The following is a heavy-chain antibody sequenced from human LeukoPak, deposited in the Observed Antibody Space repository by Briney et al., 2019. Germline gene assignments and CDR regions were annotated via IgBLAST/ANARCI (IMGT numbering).Heavy chain of an antibody. CDR2: VTYDGSNK. Sequence: GGSLRLSCAASGFTFNSYGMHWVRQAPGKGLEWAAAVTYDGSNKYYADSVKGRFTISRDNSKNTLYLQMNSLRPDDRAVYYCAKDYYGSGSYSLSYQYYGADVWGKGTTVTVSS. J-gene: IGHJ6*04. CDR1: GFTFNSYG. CDR3: AKDYYGSGSYSLSYQYYGADV. D-gene: IGHD3-10*01. V-gene: IGHV3-30*18.